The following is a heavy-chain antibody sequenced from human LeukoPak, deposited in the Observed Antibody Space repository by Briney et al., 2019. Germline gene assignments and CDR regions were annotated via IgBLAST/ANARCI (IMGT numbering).Heavy chain of an antibody. CDR1: GFTFSSYA. CDR3: ARAGISPYLYMDV. CDR2: ISYDGSNK. V-gene: IGHV3-30*04. J-gene: IGHJ6*03. D-gene: IGHD3-10*01. Sequence: PGRSLRLSCAASGFTFSSYAMHWVRQAPGKGLEWVAVISYDGSNKYYADSVKGRFTISRDNSKNTLYLQMNSLRAEDTAVYYCARAGISPYLYMDVWGKGTTVTVSS.